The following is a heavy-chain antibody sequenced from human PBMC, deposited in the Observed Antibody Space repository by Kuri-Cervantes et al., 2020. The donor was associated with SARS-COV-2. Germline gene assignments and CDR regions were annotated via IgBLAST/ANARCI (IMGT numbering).Heavy chain of an antibody. CDR3: ARNAVAGTYYYYMDV. CDR1: GFTFRSYG. Sequence: GESLKISCAASGFTFRSYGMHWVRQAPGKGLEWVAVIWYDGSNKYYADSVKGRFTISRDNSKNTLYLQMNSLRAEDTAVYYCARNAVAGTYYYYMDVWGKGTTVTVSS. V-gene: IGHV3-33*08. J-gene: IGHJ6*03. D-gene: IGHD6-19*01. CDR2: IWYDGSNK.